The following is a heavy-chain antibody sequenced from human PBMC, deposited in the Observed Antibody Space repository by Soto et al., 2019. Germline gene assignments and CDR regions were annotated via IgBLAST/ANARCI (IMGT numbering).Heavy chain of an antibody. CDR2: VYKSGGT. CDR1: GGSISSSTYY. CDR3: ARHHDAGYYFDY. J-gene: IGHJ4*02. V-gene: IGHV4-39*01. Sequence: QLQLQESGPGLVKPSETLSLTCSVSGGSISSSTYYWVWIRQSPGKGLEWIGRVYKSGGTYYNPSLKSRVSMSVDTPNNQFSLKISSVTAADTALYYCARHHDAGYYFDYWGQGILVTVSS.